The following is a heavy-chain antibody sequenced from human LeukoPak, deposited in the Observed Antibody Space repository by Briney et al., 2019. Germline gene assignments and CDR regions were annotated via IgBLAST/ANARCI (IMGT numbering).Heavy chain of an antibody. Sequence: ASVKVSCKVSGYTFTSYGLTWMRQAPGQGLEWMGWIAPNNGNTTYAQKFQGRVTMTTDTSTSTAYMELRSLRSDDTAVYYCASRSGTTPYYFDYWGQGTLVTVSS. V-gene: IGHV1-18*01. CDR3: ASRSGTTPYYFDY. D-gene: IGHD4-17*01. CDR1: GYTFTSYG. CDR2: IAPNNGNT. J-gene: IGHJ4*02.